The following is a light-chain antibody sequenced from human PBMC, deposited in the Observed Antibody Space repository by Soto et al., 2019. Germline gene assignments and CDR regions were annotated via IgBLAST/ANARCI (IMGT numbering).Light chain of an antibody. V-gene: IGKV3-15*01. CDR2: GAS. CDR3: QQYNNWPLT. Sequence: EIVMTQSPATLSVSPGERATLSCRASQSVSSNLAWYQQKPGQAPRLLIYGASTGATAIPARFSGRGSGTDFTLTMTSLQSEDFAVYYCQQYNNWPLTFGQGTKVEIK. CDR1: QSVSSN. J-gene: IGKJ1*01.